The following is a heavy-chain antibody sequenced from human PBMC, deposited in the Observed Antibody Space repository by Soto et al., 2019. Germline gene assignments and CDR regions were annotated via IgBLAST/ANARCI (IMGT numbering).Heavy chain of an antibody. V-gene: IGHV3-66*01. CDR1: GFTVSTNY. CDR3: ARDSSYYGSGRGVLDY. CDR2: IYSDGST. D-gene: IGHD3-10*01. Sequence: EVQLVESGGGLVQPGGFLRLSCAVSGFTVSTNYMSWVRQTPGKGLESVSIIYSDGSTYYADSVKGRFTTSRDSARNTLYLQMDNLRADDTAVYHCARDSSYYGSGRGVLDYWGQGTLVTVSS. J-gene: IGHJ4*02.